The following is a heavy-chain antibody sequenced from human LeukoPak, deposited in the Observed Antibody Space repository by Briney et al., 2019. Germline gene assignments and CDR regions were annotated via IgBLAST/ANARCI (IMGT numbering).Heavy chain of an antibody. V-gene: IGHV1-2*02. D-gene: IGHD3-3*01. Sequence: ASVKVSCKASGYTFTSYGISWVRQAPGQGLEWMGWVNPNSGGTNYAQKFQGRVTMTRDTSISTAYMELSRLRSDDTAVYYCARVGSGAPFDPWGQGTLVTVSS. J-gene: IGHJ5*02. CDR2: VNPNSGGT. CDR3: ARVGSGAPFDP. CDR1: GYTFTSYG.